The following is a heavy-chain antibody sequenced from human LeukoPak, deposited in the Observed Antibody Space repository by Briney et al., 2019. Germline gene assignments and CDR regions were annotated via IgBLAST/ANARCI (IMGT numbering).Heavy chain of an antibody. CDR1: GYTFTGYY. Sequence: ASVKVSCKASGYTFTGYYMHWVRQAPGQGLEWVGWINPNSGGTNYAQKFQGRVTMTRDTSISTAYMELSRLRSDDTAVYYCARVFGAHRGGDCYDDYWGQGTLVTVSS. D-gene: IGHD2-21*02. V-gene: IGHV1-2*02. CDR3: ARVFGAHRGGDCYDDY. CDR2: INPNSGGT. J-gene: IGHJ4*02.